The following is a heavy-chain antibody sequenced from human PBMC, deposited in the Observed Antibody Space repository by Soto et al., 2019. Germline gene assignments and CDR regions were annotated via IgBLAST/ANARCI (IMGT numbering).Heavy chain of an antibody. V-gene: IGHV3-53*01. CDR2: IYSGGST. CDR3: ARDTYYYDSSGYSYYYGMDV. CDR1: GFTVISNY. D-gene: IGHD3-22*01. Sequence: PWGSLRLSCAASGFTVISNYIIFFRHSPFKGLEWVSVIYSGGSTYYADSVKGRFTISRDNSKNTLYLQMNSLRAEDTAVYYCARDTYYYDSSGYSYYYGMDVWGQGTTVTVSS. J-gene: IGHJ6*02.